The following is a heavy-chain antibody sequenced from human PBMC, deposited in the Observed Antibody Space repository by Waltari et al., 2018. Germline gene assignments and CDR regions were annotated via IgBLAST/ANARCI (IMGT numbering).Heavy chain of an antibody. Sequence: EAHLLASGGGLVQPVGSLRPSSAASEFTFSSYWMSWVRQAPGKGLEWVANIKQDGSEKYYVDSVKGRFTISRDNAKNSLYLQMNSLRAEDTAVYYCCVGSWYLDYWGQGTLVTVSS. CDR2: IKQDGSEK. V-gene: IGHV3-7*01. CDR1: EFTFSSYW. CDR3: CVGSWYLDY. D-gene: IGHD6-13*01. J-gene: IGHJ4*02.